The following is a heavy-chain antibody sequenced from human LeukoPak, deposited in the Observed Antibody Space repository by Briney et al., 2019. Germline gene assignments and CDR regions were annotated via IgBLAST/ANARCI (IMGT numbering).Heavy chain of an antibody. CDR3: AARYCSSTTCLFDY. J-gene: IGHJ4*02. V-gene: IGHV4-39*01. Sequence: PSETLSLTCTVSGGSISSCGYYWGWVRQPPGKGLEWIGSIYYSWSTYYNPSLKSRVTISEDTSKNQFSLKLSSVTAADTAVYYCAARYCSSTTCLFDYWGQGTLVSVSS. CDR2: IYYSWST. D-gene: IGHD2-2*01. CDR1: GGSISSCGYY.